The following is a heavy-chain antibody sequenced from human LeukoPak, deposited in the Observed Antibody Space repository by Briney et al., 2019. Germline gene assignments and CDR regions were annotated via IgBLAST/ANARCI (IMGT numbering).Heavy chain of an antibody. CDR1: GFTFSRYG. CDR3: AKGYSYGPSKYYFDY. V-gene: IGHV3-33*06. D-gene: IGHD5-18*01. CDR2: IWYDGSNK. J-gene: IGHJ4*02. Sequence: GGSLRLSCAASGFTFSRYGMHWVRQAPGKGLEWVAVIWYDGSNKYYADSVKGRFTISRDNSKNTLYLQMNSLRAEDTAVYYCAKGYSYGPSKYYFDYWGQGTLVTVSS.